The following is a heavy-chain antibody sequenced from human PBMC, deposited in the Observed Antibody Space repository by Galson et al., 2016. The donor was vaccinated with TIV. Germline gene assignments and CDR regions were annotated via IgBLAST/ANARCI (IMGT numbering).Heavy chain of an antibody. Sequence: SLRLSCAASGFTFTDYAMHRVRQAPGKGLEWVAVISYDGSDNNYADSVKGRFTISRDNSKTTLYLQMNSLRAEDTAVYYCARDVVGGAHDYWGQGTLVTVSS. CDR3: ARDVVGGAHDY. V-gene: IGHV3-30*01. CDR2: ISYDGSDN. CDR1: GFTFTDYA. D-gene: IGHD2-2*01. J-gene: IGHJ4*02.